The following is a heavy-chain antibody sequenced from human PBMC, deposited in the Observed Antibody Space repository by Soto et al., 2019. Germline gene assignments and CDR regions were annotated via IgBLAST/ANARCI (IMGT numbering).Heavy chain of an antibody. Sequence: EVQLLESGGGLVQPGGSLRLSCAASGFTFSSYAMSWVRQAPGKGLEWISAVSGSGGSTYYADSVKGRFTISRDNSKDTLYLQMNNRRAEDTAVYYWAKPPDYNGTDYWGQGTLVTVSS. J-gene: IGHJ4*02. CDR1: GFTFSSYA. V-gene: IGHV3-23*01. CDR2: VSGSGGST. D-gene: IGHD3-10*01. CDR3: AKPPDYNGTDY.